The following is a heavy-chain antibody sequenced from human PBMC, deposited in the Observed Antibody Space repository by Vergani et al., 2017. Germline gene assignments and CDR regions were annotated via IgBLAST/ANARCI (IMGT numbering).Heavy chain of an antibody. J-gene: IGHJ4*02. Sequence: EVQLVESGGGLVQPGRSLRLSCAASGFTFDDYAMHWVRQAPGKGLEWVSGISWNSGSIGYADSVKGRFTISRDNAKNSLYLQMNSLRAEDTALYYCAKVFGPFSYYFDYWGQGTLVTVSS. CDR1: GFTFDDYA. V-gene: IGHV3-9*01. CDR2: ISWNSGSI. D-gene: IGHD3-16*01. CDR3: AKVFGPFSYYFDY.